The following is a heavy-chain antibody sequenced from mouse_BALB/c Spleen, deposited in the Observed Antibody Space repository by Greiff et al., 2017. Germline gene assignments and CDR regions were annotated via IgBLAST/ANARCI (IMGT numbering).Heavy chain of an antibody. J-gene: IGHJ4*01. CDR1: GFTFSSYT. V-gene: IGHV5-6-4*01. Sequence: EVKLVESGGGLVKPGGSLKLSCAASGFTFSSYTMSWVRQTPEKGLEWVATISSGGSYTYYPDSVKGQFTISRDNAKNTLYTQMSSLKSEDTAMYVCKREENYLYAMDYWGQGTSVTVSS. D-gene: IGHD5-5*01. CDR2: ISSGGSYT. CDR3: KREENYLYAMDY.